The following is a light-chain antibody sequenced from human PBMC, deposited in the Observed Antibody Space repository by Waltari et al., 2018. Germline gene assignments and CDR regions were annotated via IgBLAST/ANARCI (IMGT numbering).Light chain of an antibody. CDR1: SSDVGASNY. CDR3: SSYTSSSTWV. J-gene: IGLJ3*02. CDR2: DVS. Sequence: QSALPQPASVSGSPGQPITISCTGTSSDVGASNYGSWYQPHPGKAPNLMIYDVSNRPSGVSNRFSGSKSGNTASLTISGLQAEDEADYYCSSYTSSSTWVFGGGTKLTVL. V-gene: IGLV2-14*03.